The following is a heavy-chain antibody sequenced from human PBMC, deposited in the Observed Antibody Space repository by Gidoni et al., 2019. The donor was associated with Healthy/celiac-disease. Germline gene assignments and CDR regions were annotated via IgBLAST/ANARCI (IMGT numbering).Heavy chain of an antibody. CDR1: GGSISSGDYY. CDR2: IYYSGST. Sequence: QVQLQESGPGLVKPSQTLSLTCTVSGGSISSGDYYWRWIRQPPGKGLEWIGYIYYSGSTYYNPSLKSRVTISVDTSKNQFSLKLSSVTAADTAVYYCAREGVGYSSSWYSYGMDVWGQGTTVTVSS. V-gene: IGHV4-30-4*01. J-gene: IGHJ6*02. D-gene: IGHD6-13*01. CDR3: AREGVGYSSSWYSYGMDV.